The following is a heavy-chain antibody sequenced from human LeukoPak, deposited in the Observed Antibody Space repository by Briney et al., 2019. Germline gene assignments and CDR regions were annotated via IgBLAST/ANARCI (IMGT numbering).Heavy chain of an antibody. CDR2: INPNSGGT. J-gene: IGHJ4*02. Sequence: GASVKVSCKASGYTFTGYYIHWVRQAPGQGLEWMGWINPNSGGTKYAQKFQGRVTMTRDTSISTAYMELSRLRSDDTAVYYCARDRSSSWPKTFDYWGQGTLVTVSS. CDR3: ARDRSSSWPKTFDY. D-gene: IGHD6-13*01. CDR1: GYTFTGYY. V-gene: IGHV1-2*02.